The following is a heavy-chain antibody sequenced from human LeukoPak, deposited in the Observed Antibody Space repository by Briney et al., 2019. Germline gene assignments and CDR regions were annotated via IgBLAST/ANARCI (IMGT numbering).Heavy chain of an antibody. CDR1: GFTFSDYY. Sequence: GGSLRLSSAASGFTFSDYYMSWIRQAPGTGLEWVSYISSSSSYTNYADSVKGRFTISRDNAKNSLYLQMNSLRAEDTAVYYCARAKGLLWFGIYYFDYWGQGTLVTVSS. D-gene: IGHD3-10*01. J-gene: IGHJ4*02. CDR3: ARAKGLLWFGIYYFDY. V-gene: IGHV3-11*06. CDR2: ISSSSSYT.